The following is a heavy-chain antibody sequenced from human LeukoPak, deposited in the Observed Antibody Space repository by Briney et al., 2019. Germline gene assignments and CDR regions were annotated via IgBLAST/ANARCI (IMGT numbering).Heavy chain of an antibody. CDR3: AFSLRYFDWPPYNGMDV. V-gene: IGHV1-8*01. J-gene: IGHJ6*02. D-gene: IGHD3-9*01. CDR2: MNPNSGNT. CDR1: GYTFTSYD. Sequence: ASVKVSCKASGYTFTSYDINWVRQATGQGLEWMGWMNPNSGNTGYAQKFQGRATMTRNTSISTAYMELSSLRSEDTAVYYCAFSLRYFDWPPYNGMDVWGQGTTVTVSS.